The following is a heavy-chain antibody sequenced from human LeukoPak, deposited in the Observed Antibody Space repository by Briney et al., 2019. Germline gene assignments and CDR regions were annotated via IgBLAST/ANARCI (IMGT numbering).Heavy chain of an antibody. Sequence: GGSLRLSCAASGFTFDDYGMSWVRQAPGKGLEWVSGINWNGGGTGYADSVKGRFTISRDNAKNSLYLQMNSLRAEDTALYYCARDSRALKGDIVVVVAATPLDYWGQGTLVTVSS. D-gene: IGHD2-15*01. CDR1: GFTFDDYG. V-gene: IGHV3-20*04. CDR2: INWNGGGT. J-gene: IGHJ4*02. CDR3: ARDSRALKGDIVVVVAATPLDY.